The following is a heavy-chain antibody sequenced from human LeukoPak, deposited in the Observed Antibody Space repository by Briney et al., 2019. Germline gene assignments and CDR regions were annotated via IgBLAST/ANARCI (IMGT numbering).Heavy chain of an antibody. CDR2: MSYDGSDK. Sequence: PGRSLRLSCAASGFTFSSYAMHWVRQAPGKGLEWVALMSYDGSDKHYADSVKGRFTISRDSSKNTLYLQMNSLRADDTAVYYCAKAHPYEYNYGGFDYWGQGALVTVSS. CDR1: GFTFSSYA. J-gene: IGHJ4*02. V-gene: IGHV3-30*04. CDR3: AKAHPYEYNYGGFDY. D-gene: IGHD5-18*01.